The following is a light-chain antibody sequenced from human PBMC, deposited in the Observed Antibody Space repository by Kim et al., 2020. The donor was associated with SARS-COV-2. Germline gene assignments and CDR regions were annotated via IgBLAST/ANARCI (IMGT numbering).Light chain of an antibody. CDR3: QESYNTPRT. V-gene: IGKV1-39*01. CDR1: QSIRTY. J-gene: IGKJ2*01. Sequence: SASGGDRVTISCRASQSIRTYLHWYQQKPGKAPKLLIYAASSLQGGVPSRFSGSGSGTYFTLTINSLQPEDFATYYCQESYNTPRTFGQGTKLEI. CDR2: AAS.